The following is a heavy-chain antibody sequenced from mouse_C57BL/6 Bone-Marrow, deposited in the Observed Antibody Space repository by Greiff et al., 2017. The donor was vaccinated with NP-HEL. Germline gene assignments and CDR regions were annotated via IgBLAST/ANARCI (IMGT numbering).Heavy chain of an antibody. Sequence: QVQLQQPGAELVKPGASVKMSCKASGYTFTSYWITWVKQRPGQGLEWIGDISPGSGSTNYNEKFKSKATLTVDTSSSTAYMQLSSLTSEDSAVYYCARRGLFDYALAYWGQGTLVTVSA. CDR3: ARRGLFDYALAY. J-gene: IGHJ3*01. CDR2: ISPGSGST. V-gene: IGHV1-55*01. CDR1: GYTFTSYW. D-gene: IGHD2-4*01.